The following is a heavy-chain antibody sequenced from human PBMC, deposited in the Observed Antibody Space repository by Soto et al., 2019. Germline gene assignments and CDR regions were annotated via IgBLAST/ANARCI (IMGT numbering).Heavy chain of an antibody. D-gene: IGHD2-2*01. CDR1: GGSISSSSYY. V-gene: IGHV4-39*01. J-gene: IGHJ4*02. Sequence: SETLSLTCTVSGGSISSSSYYWGWIRQPPGKGLEWIGSIYYSGSTYYNPSLKSRVTISVDTSKNQFSLKLSSVTAADTAVYYCAKVGDCSSTSCYADYWGQGTLVTVSS. CDR2: IYYSGST. CDR3: AKVGDCSSTSCYADY.